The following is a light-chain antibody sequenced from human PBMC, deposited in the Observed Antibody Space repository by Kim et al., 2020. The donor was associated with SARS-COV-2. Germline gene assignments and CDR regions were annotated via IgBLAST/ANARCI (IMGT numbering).Light chain of an antibody. CDR2: GKN. CDR3: NSRDSSGNHWV. Sequence: SSELTQDPAVSVALGQTVRITCQGDSLRTYYASWYQQKAPVLVIYGKNNRPSGIPDRFSGSSSGNTASLTITGAQAEDEADYYCNSRDSSGNHWVFGGGTQLTVL. J-gene: IGLJ3*02. V-gene: IGLV3-19*01. CDR1: SLRTYY.